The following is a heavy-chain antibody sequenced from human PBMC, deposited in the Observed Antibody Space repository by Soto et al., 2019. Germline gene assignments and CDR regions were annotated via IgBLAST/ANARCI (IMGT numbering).Heavy chain of an antibody. CDR2: INHSGST. CDR1: GGSFSGYY. Sequence: QVQLQQWGAGLLKPSETLSLTCAVYGGSFSGYYWSWIRQPPGKGLEWIGEINHSGSTNYNPSLKSRITISVDTSKYQISLKLRSVTAADTAVYYCAREYGGNSGTFDYWRQGTLVTVSS. J-gene: IGHJ4*02. CDR3: AREYGGNSGTFDY. D-gene: IGHD2-21*02. V-gene: IGHV4-34*01.